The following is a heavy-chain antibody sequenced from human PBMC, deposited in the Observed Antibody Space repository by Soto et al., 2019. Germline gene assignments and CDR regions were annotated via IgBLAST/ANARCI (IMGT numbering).Heavy chain of an antibody. J-gene: IGHJ5*02. Sequence: ASVKVSCKVSGYTLTELSMHWVRQAPGKGLEWMGGFDPEDGKTIYAQKFQGRVTMTEDTSTDTAYMELSSLRSEDTAVYYCATKTTLLWFGKPPQSHNWFDPWGQGTLVTVSS. D-gene: IGHD3-10*01. CDR3: ATKTTLLWFGKPPQSHNWFDP. CDR1: GYTLTELS. V-gene: IGHV1-24*01. CDR2: FDPEDGKT.